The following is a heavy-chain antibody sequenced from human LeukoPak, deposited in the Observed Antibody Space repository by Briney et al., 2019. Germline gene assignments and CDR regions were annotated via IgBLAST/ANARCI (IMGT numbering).Heavy chain of an antibody. CDR1: GYTFTSYD. CDR3: AQGPTTMVSDAFDI. Sequence: GASVKVSCKASGYTFTSYDINWVRQATGQGLEWMGWMNPNSGNTGYAQKFQGRVTITRNTSISTAYMELSSLRSEDTAVYYCAQGPTTMVSDAFDIWGQGTMVTVSP. CDR2: MNPNSGNT. V-gene: IGHV1-8*03. J-gene: IGHJ3*02. D-gene: IGHD4/OR15-4a*01.